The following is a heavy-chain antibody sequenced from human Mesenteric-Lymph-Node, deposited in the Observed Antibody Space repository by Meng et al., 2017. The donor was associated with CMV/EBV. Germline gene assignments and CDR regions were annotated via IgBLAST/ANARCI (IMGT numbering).Heavy chain of an antibody. J-gene: IGHJ4*02. CDR1: GFAFSTYA. CDR2: ISFASDYI. V-gene: IGHV3-21*01. CDR3: ARVSSSPY. D-gene: IGHD6-13*01. Sequence: GESLKISCAASGFAFSTYAMNWVRQAPGKGLEWVSSISFASDYIYYADSVRGRFTISRDNSKNLLYLQMNSLRAEDTAVYYCARVSSSPYWGQGTLVTVSS.